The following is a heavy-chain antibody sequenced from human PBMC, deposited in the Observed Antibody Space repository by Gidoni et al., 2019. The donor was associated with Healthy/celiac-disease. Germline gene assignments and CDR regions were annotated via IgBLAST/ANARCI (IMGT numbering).Heavy chain of an antibody. Sequence: QVQLVQSGAEVKKHGASVKVSCKASGYTFTSYDINWVRPATGQGLEWVGWMNPNRGNTGYAQQFQGRGTMTRNTSISTAYMELSSLRSEDTAVYYCASYKGGNPLPGTIFHPVAARPYYYGMDVWGQGTTVTVSS. J-gene: IGHJ6*02. CDR1: GYTFTSYD. V-gene: IGHV1-8*01. CDR3: ASYKGGNPLPGTIFHPVAARPYYYGMDV. D-gene: IGHD6-6*01. CDR2: MNPNRGNT.